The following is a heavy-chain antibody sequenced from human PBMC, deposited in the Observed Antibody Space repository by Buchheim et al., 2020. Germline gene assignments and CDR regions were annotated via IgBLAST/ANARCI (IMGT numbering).Heavy chain of an antibody. D-gene: IGHD2-2*01. CDR1: GGSISSGGYS. Sequence: QLQLQESGSGLVKPSQTLSLTCAVSGGSISSGGYSWSWIRQPPGKGLEWIGYIYHSGSTYYNPSLKSRVTISVDRSKNQFSLKLSSVTAADTAVYYCARAPLLRCSSTSCRYDHWYFDLWGRGTL. CDR3: ARAPLLRCSSTSCRYDHWYFDL. J-gene: IGHJ2*01. CDR2: IYHSGST. V-gene: IGHV4-30-2*01.